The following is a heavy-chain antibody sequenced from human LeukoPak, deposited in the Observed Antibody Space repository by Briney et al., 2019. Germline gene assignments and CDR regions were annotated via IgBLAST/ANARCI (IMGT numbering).Heavy chain of an antibody. Sequence: SETLSLTCTVSGGSISSYYWSWIRQPPGKGLEWIGYIYYSGSTNYNTSLKSRVTISVDTSKNQFSLKLSSVTAADTAVYYCARATDMVRGVISWFDPWGQGTLVTVSS. D-gene: IGHD3-10*01. J-gene: IGHJ5*02. V-gene: IGHV4-59*01. CDR2: IYYSGST. CDR1: GGSISSYY. CDR3: ARATDMVRGVISWFDP.